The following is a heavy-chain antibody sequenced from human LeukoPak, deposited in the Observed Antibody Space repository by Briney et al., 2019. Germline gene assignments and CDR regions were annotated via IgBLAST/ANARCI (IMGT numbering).Heavy chain of an antibody. J-gene: IGHJ3*02. D-gene: IGHD5-18*01. CDR2: INYSGSA. CDR3: ARDPYSTRRAFDI. V-gene: IGHV4-59*01. Sequence: SETLSLTCTVSGDSISSYYWSWIRQPPGKGLEWIGYINYSGSANYNPSLKSRVTISVDMSKNQFSLKLNSVTAADTAVYYCARDPYSTRRAFDIWGQGTMVTVSS. CDR1: GDSISSYY.